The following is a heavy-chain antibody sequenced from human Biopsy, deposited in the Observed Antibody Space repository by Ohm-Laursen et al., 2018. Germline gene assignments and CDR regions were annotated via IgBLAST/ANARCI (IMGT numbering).Heavy chain of an antibody. CDR1: RYTFTSYY. CDR2: INPNIANT. Sequence: ASVKVSCKASRYTFTSYYLHWVRQAPGQGLEWMGRINPNIANTAYAQKFQGRITMTKDTSTSTVYMDLSSLTFDDSAVYYCARGPRGLVVITTTALYFDYWGQGNLVTVSS. J-gene: IGHJ4*02. D-gene: IGHD3-22*01. V-gene: IGHV1-46*01. CDR3: ARGPRGLVVITTTALYFDY.